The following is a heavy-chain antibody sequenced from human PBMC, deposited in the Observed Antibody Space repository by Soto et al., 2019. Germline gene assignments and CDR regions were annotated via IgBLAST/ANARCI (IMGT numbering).Heavy chain of an antibody. CDR1: GGSISSGGYY. V-gene: IGHV4-31*03. D-gene: IGHD3-22*01. CDR3: ARGGLDSHYYYYYYGMDV. CDR2: IYYSGST. Sequence: SETLSLTCTVSGGSISSGGYYWSWVRQHPGKGLEWIGYIYYSGSTHYNPSLKSRVIISVDTSKNQFSLKLSSVTAADTAVYYCARGGLDSHYYYYYYGMDVWGQGTRVTVSS. J-gene: IGHJ6*02.